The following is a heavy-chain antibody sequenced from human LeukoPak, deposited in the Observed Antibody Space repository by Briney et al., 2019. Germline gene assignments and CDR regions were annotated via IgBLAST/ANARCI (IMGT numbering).Heavy chain of an antibody. V-gene: IGHV3-64*01. J-gene: IGHJ3*02. CDR2: ISSNGGST. Sequence: PGGSPRLSCAASGFTFSSYAMHWVRQAPGKGLEYVSAISSNGGSTYYANSVKGRFTISRDNSKNTLYLQMGSLRAEDMAVYYCARDKGAYQLPQNAFDIWGQGTMVTVSS. D-gene: IGHD2-2*01. CDR3: ARDKGAYQLPQNAFDI. CDR1: GFTFSSYA.